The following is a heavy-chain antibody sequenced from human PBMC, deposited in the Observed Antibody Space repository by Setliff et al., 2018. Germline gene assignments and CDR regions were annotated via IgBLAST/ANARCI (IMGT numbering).Heavy chain of an antibody. CDR1: GYMFQRYG. D-gene: IGHD2-8*01. CDR3: SRLVRFCTRTACQRLSGGEF. J-gene: IGHJ4*02. V-gene: IGHV1-18*04. CDR2: ISPHTGNT. Sequence: GASVKVSCKASGYMFQRYGITWMRQAPGQGFEWMGWISPHTGNTYYTPKLHGRVTLTTDTSARTAYMELRSLSSDDTAVYYCSRLVRFCTRTACQRLSGGEFWGQGTLVTVSS.